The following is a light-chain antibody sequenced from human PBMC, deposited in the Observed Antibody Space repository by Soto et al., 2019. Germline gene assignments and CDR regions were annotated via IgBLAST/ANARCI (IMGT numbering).Light chain of an antibody. CDR1: SSNTGNNY. CDR2: DNN. V-gene: IGLV1-51*01. CDR3: GTWDTSLSAVV. J-gene: IGLJ2*01. Sequence: QSVLTQPPSVSAAPGQKVTISCSGSSSNTGNNYVSWYQRLPGTAPKLLIYDNNERPSGIPDRFSGSKSGTSATLSITGLQTGDEADYYSGTWDTSLSAVVFGGGTKLTVL.